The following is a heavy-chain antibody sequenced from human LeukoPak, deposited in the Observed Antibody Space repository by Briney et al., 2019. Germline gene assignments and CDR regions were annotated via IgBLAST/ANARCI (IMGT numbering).Heavy chain of an antibody. V-gene: IGHV3-7*01. CDR2: IKPDGSEK. D-gene: IGHD1-14*01. CDR1: GLTFSDYW. Sequence: PGGSLRLSCAVTGLTFSDYWMTWVRQAPGKGLEWVATIKPDGSEKYYVDSVKGRFTISRDNAKNSLYLQMNSLRAEETAVYYCVRGHHGXXYWGXGXXVT. CDR3: VRGHHGXXY. J-gene: IGHJ4*01.